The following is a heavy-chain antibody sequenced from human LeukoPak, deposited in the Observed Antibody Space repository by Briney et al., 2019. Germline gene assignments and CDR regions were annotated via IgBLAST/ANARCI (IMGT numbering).Heavy chain of an antibody. CDR1: GGSISSGGYS. V-gene: IGHV4-30-2*01. CDR2: IYHSGST. CDR3: ARVKYRSSHGTPWFDP. D-gene: IGHD6-13*01. Sequence: PSETLSLTCAVSGGSISSGGYSWSWIRQPPGKGLEWIGYIYHSGSTYYNPSLKSRVTISVDRSKNQFSLKLSSVTAADTAVYYCARVKYRSSHGTPWFDPWGQGTLVTVSS. J-gene: IGHJ5*02.